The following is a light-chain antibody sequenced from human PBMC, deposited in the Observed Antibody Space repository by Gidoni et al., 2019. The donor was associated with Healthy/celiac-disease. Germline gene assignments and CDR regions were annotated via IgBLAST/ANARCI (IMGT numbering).Light chain of an antibody. CDR1: QGITNY. V-gene: IGKV1-27*01. CDR3: QNYNSVPWT. CDR2: GAS. J-gene: IGKJ1*01. Sequence: DIKRTQAPSSLSASVGDRVTITCRASQGITNYLTWYQQKPGKVPKLLIYGASTLQSGVPSRFSGSGSATDFTLTISSLQPEDVATYYCQNYNSVPWTFGQGTKVEIK.